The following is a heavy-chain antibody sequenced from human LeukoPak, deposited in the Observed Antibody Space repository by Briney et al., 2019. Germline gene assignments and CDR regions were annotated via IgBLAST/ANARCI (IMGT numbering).Heavy chain of an antibody. CDR2: IYYSGST. V-gene: IGHV4-59*01. CDR3: ARAGYGGNSDPFDY. D-gene: IGHD4-23*01. CDR1: GGSISSYY. Sequence: SETLSLTCTVSGGSISSYYWSWIRQPPGKGLEWIGYIYYSGSTNYNPSLKSRVTISVDTSKNQLSLKLSSVTAADTAVYYCARAGYGGNSDPFDYWGQGTLVTVSS. J-gene: IGHJ4*02.